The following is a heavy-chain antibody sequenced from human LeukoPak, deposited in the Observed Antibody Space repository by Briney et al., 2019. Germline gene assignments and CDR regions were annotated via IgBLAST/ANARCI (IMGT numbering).Heavy chain of an antibody. CDR3: ARRYSYGPHYFDY. D-gene: IGHD5-18*01. J-gene: IGHJ4*02. CDR2: IYYSGST. CDR1: GGSISSYY. V-gene: IGHV4-59*12. Sequence: SETLSLTCTVSGGSISSYYWSWIRQPPGKGLEWIGYIYYSGSTNYNPSLKSRVTISVDTSKNQFSLKLSSVTAADTAVYYCARRYSYGPHYFDYWGQGTLVTVSS.